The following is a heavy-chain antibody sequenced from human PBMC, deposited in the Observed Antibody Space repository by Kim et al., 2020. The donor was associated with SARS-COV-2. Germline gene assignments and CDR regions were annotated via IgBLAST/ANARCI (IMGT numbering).Heavy chain of an antibody. J-gene: IGHJ4*02. CDR2: T. D-gene: IGHD4-17*01. CDR3: AGKRNSGDYYY. V-gene: IGHV3-23*01. Sequence: TYYADSVKGRFTISRDNSKNILYLQMNSLRVEDTALYYCAGKRNSGDYYYCGQGTLVTVSS.